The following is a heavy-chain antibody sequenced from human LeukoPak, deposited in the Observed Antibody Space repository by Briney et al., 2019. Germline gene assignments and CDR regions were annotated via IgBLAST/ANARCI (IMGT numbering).Heavy chain of an antibody. V-gene: IGHV4-39*07. Sequence: SETLSLPCTVSGGSISSSSYYWGWIRQPPGKGLEWIGSVYYSGSTYYNPSLKSRVTISIDTSKNQFSLKLSSVTAADTAVYYCARDLLWFGEFSSSDYWGQGTLVTVSS. CDR2: VYYSGST. CDR3: ARDLLWFGEFSSSDY. D-gene: IGHD3-10*01. CDR1: GGSISSSSYY. J-gene: IGHJ4*02.